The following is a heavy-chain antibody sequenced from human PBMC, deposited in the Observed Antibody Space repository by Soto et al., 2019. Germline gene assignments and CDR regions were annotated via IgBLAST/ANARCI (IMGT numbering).Heavy chain of an antibody. CDR2: INSDGSST. CDR1: GFTFSSYW. Sequence: GGSLRLSCAASGFTFSSYWMHWVRQAPGKGLVWVSRINSDGSSTSYADSVKGRFTISRDNAKNTLYLQMNSLRAEDTAVYYCARGHCSGGSCYLHYYYYGMDVWGQGTTVTVSS. J-gene: IGHJ6*02. CDR3: ARGHCSGGSCYLHYYYYGMDV. V-gene: IGHV3-74*01. D-gene: IGHD2-15*01.